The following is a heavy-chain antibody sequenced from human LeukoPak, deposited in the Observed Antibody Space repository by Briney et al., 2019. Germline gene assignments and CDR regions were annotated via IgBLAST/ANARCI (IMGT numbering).Heavy chain of an antibody. J-gene: IGHJ6*03. V-gene: IGHV3-7*01. D-gene: IGHD5-24*01. CDR1: ELSFETYW. Sequence: GGSLRLSWVALELSFETYWMSWVRQAPGKGPEWVANINEDGSEKHYVGSVRGRFTSSRDNADNSLHLQINNRSPEDMAVYYCARGETMDVWGKGTTVTVSS. CDR3: ARGETMDV. CDR2: INEDGSEK.